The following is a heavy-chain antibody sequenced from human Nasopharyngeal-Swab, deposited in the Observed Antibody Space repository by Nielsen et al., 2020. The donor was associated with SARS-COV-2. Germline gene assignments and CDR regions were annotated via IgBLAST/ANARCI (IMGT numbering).Heavy chain of an antibody. CDR1: GFTFDDYG. CDR3: AKATNARYDFWSGSFDY. CDR2: ISWDGLTI. V-gene: IGHV3-9*03. J-gene: IGHJ4*02. D-gene: IGHD3-3*01. Sequence: SLKISCAASGFTFDDYGMHWVRQAPGKGLEWVSGISWDGLTIGYADSVKGRFTISRDNAKNSLYLQMNSLRVEDMALYYCAKATNARYDFWSGSFDYWGQGTLVTVSS.